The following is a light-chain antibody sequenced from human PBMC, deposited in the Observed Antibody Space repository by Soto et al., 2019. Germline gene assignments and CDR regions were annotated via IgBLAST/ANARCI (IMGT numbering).Light chain of an antibody. J-gene: IGKJ4*01. CDR3: RQVKSYPRT. Sequence: DSQVTQSPVFLSASVGDRVTITCRAIQAITNNLACYQQKPGEPPSLLIYQESTLQRGVPSRFSGSKSGAQVTLPIDSMQPEDFATYYCRQVKSYPRTFGGGTKVDI. V-gene: IGKV1-9*01. CDR2: QES. CDR1: QAITNN.